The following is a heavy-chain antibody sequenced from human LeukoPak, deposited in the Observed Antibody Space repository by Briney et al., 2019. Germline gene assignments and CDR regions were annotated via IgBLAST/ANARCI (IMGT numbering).Heavy chain of an antibody. D-gene: IGHD6-6*01. J-gene: IGHJ4*02. CDR2: INPTGGST. Sequence: SVKVSCKASGYTFPIYFMHWVRQAPGQGLEWMGIINPTGGSTTYAQKFQGRVTMTRDTSTSTVYMELSSLRSDDTAVYYCARTAARRFDYWGQGTLVTVSS. CDR3: ARTAARRFDY. CDR1: GYTFPIYF. V-gene: IGHV1-46*01.